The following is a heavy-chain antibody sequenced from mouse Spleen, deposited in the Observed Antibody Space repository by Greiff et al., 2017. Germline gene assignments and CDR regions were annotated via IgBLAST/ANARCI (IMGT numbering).Heavy chain of an antibody. CDR3: ARMAFGYFDV. Sequence: EVKVVESGGGLVKPGGSLKLSCATSGFTFSDYGMHWVRQAPEKGLEWVAYISSGSNTIYYADTVKGRFTISRDNAKNTLVLQMTSLRSEDTAMYYCARMAFGYFDVWGAGTTVTVSS. CDR1: GFTFSDYG. J-gene: IGHJ1*01. CDR2: ISSGSNTI. V-gene: IGHV5-17*01.